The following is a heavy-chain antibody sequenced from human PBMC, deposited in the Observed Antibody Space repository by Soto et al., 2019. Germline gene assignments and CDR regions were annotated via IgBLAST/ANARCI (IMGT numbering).Heavy chain of an antibody. Sequence: SVKVYCKASGGTFGSYAISWVRQAPGQGLEWMGGIIPIFGTANYAQKFQGRVTITADESTSTAYMELSRLRSDDTAVYYCAREAIVAGATTGMDVWGQGTTVPVSS. J-gene: IGHJ6*02. CDR1: GGTFGSYA. V-gene: IGHV1-69*01. D-gene: IGHD1-26*01. CDR3: AREAIVAGATTGMDV. CDR2: IIPIFGTA.